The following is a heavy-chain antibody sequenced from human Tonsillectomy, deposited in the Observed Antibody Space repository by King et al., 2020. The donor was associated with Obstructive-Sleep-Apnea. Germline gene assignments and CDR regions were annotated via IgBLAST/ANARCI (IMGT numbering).Heavy chain of an antibody. V-gene: IGHV3-21*01. CDR2: ISCSSSYI. CDR1: GFTFSSYS. J-gene: IGHJ6*02. D-gene: IGHD6-19*01. CDR3: ARDRSSGGYGMDV. Sequence: VQLVESGGVLVKPGGSLRLSCAASGFTFSSYSMNLVRQAPGKGLEWVSSISCSSSYIYYADSVKGRFTISRDNAKNSLYLQMNSLRAEDTAVYYCARDRSSGGYGMDVWGQGTTVTVSS.